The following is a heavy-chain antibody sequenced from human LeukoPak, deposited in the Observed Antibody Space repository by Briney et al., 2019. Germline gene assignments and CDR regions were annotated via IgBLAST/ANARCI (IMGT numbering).Heavy chain of an antibody. CDR1: GFTFSSYA. J-gene: IGHJ4*02. CDR3: AKDYYGSGSIVETFDY. Sequence: PGGSLRLSCAASGFTFSSYAMSWVRQAPGKGLEWVSAISGSGGSTYYADSVKGRFTISRDNSKNTLYLQMNSLRAEDTAVYYCAKDYYGSGSIVETFDYWGQGTLVTVSS. CDR2: ISGSGGST. D-gene: IGHD3-10*01. V-gene: IGHV3-23*01.